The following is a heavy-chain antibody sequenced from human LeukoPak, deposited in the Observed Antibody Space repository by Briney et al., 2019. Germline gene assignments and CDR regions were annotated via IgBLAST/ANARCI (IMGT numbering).Heavy chain of an antibody. CDR1: GGSISSSSYS. CDR2: IYYSGTT. CDR3: ARLRFDFWSGYTHPYFDY. Sequence: SETLSLTCTVSGGSISSSSYSWGWIRQPPGKGLEWIGSIYYSGTTYYNPSLKSRVTISVDTSKIQFPLKLSSVAATDTAVYFCARLRFDFWSGYTHPYFDYWGQGTLVTVSS. J-gene: IGHJ4*02. V-gene: IGHV4-39*01. D-gene: IGHD3-3*01.